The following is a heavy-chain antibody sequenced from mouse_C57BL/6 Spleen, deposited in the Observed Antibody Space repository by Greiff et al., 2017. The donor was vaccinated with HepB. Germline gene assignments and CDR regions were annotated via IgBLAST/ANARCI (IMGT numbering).Heavy chain of an antibody. CDR2: INPNNGGT. Sequence: VQLQQSGPELVKPGASVKIPCKASGYTFTDYNMDWVKQSHGKSLEWIGDINPNNGGTIYNQKFKGKATLTVDKSSSTAYMELRSLTSEDTAVYYCARSPTAVVGYFDVWGTGTTVTVSS. V-gene: IGHV1-18*01. CDR1: GYTFTDYN. J-gene: IGHJ1*03. CDR3: ARSPTAVVGYFDV. D-gene: IGHD1-1*01.